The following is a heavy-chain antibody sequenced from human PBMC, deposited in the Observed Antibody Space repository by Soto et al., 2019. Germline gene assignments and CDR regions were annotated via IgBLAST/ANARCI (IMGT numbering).Heavy chain of an antibody. CDR1: GGSISSGDCY. CDR2: IYYSGST. D-gene: IGHD3-3*01. V-gene: IGHV4-30-4*01. Sequence: SETLSLTCTVSGGSISSGDCYWSWIRQPPGKGLEWIGYIYYSGSTYYNPSLKSRVTISVDTSKNQFSLKLSSVTAADTAVYYCASRRAYYDFFDWGQGTLVTVSS. J-gene: IGHJ4*02. CDR3: ASRRAYYDFFD.